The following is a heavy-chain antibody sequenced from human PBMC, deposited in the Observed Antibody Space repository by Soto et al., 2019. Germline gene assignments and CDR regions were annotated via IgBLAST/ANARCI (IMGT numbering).Heavy chain of an antibody. V-gene: IGHV3-11*01. J-gene: IGHJ4*02. Sequence: KPGGSLRLSCAASGFTFSDYYMSWIRQAPGKGLEWVSYISSSGSTIYYADSVKGRFTISRDNAKNSLYLQMNSLRAEDTAVYYCARDFRARGALVAATQVPYYWGQGTLVTVSS. D-gene: IGHD2-15*01. CDR2: ISSSGSTI. CDR1: GFTFSDYY. CDR3: ARDFRARGALVAATQVPYY.